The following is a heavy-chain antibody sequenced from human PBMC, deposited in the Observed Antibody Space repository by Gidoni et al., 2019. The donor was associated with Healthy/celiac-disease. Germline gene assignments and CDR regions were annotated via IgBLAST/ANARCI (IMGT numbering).Heavy chain of an antibody. D-gene: IGHD2-15*01. CDR3: AKDVMVVTRAFDI. V-gene: IGHV3-23*01. CDR2: ISGRGGST. Sequence: EVQLLESGGGLVQPGGSLRLSCAASGFTFSSYAMSWVRQAPGKGLEWVSAISGRGGSTYYADSVKGRFTISRDNSKNTLYLQMNSLRAEDTAVYYCAKDVMVVTRAFDIWGQGTMVTVSS. J-gene: IGHJ3*02. CDR1: GFTFSSYA.